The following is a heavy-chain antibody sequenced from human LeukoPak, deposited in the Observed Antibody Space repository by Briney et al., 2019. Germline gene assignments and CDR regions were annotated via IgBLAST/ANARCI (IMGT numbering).Heavy chain of an antibody. J-gene: IGHJ5*02. D-gene: IGHD1-26*01. Sequence: GGSLRLSCAASGFTFSSYSMNWVRQAPGKGLEWVSYISSSSSTIYYADSVKGRFTISRDNAKNSLYLQMNSLRAEDTAVYYCARDAGSYPNWFDPWGQEPWSPSPQ. V-gene: IGHV3-48*04. CDR1: GFTFSSYS. CDR2: ISSSSSTI. CDR3: ARDAGSYPNWFDP.